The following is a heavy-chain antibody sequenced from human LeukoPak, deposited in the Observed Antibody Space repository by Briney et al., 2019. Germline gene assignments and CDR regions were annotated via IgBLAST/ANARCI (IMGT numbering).Heavy chain of an antibody. J-gene: IGHJ4*02. V-gene: IGHV3-23*01. D-gene: IGHD3-22*01. CDR1: GFTFSSYA. Sequence: GGSLRPSCAASGFTFSSYAMSWVRQAPGKGLEWVSAISGSGGSTYYADSVKGRFTISRDNSKNTLYLQMNSLRAEDTAVYYCATERPYDSSGWPFDYWGQGTLVTVSS. CDR2: ISGSGGST. CDR3: ATERPYDSSGWPFDY.